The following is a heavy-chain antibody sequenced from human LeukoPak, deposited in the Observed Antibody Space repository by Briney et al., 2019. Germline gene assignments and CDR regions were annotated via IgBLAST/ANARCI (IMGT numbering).Heavy chain of an antibody. CDR2: INTDGRTT. J-gene: IGHJ4*02. CDR1: GFSFSSYW. CDR3: ARDNTYMFDY. V-gene: IGHV3-74*01. D-gene: IGHD2-2*02. Sequence: GGSLRLSCAASGFSFSSYWMNWVRQAPRKGLVWVAHINTDGRTTTYADSVKGRFTVARDNAKNTLYLEMNRLRAEDTAVYYCARDNTYMFDYWGQGTQVTVSS.